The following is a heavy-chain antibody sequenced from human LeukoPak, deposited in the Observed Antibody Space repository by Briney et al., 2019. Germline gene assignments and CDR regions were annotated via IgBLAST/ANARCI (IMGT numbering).Heavy chain of an antibody. V-gene: IGHV4-4*07. CDR1: GGSISSYY. D-gene: IGHD3-3*01. J-gene: IGHJ5*02. CDR2: IYTSGST. Sequence: SETLSLTCTVSGGSISSYYWSWIRQPAGKGLEWIGRIYTSGSTNYNPSLKSRVTMSVDTSKNQFSLKLSSVTAADTAVYYCARESYDFWRTNWFDLWGQGILVTVSS. CDR3: ARESYDFWRTNWFDL.